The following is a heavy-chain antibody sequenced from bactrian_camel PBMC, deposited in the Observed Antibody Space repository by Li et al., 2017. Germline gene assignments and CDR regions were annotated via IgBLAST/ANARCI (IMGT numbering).Heavy chain of an antibody. D-gene: IGHD6*01. CDR1: GVTYGSYC. CDR3: AADHPTPAGLCPGVERVADLGH. Sequence: HVQLVESGGGSVRAGGSLRLSCATTGVTYGSYCAAWFRQAPGKEREGVATIDAYGATTHYADSVKGRFTISKDGAKNTVYLQMDSLKPEDTAIYYCAADHPTPAGLCPGVERVADLGHSGPGTQVTVS. CDR2: IDAYGATT. V-gene: IGHV3S1*01. J-gene: IGHJ6*01.